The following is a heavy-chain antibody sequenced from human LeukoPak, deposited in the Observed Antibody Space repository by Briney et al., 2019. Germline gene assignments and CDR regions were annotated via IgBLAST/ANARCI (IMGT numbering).Heavy chain of an antibody. D-gene: IGHD6-6*01. Sequence: SETLSLTCTVSGGSISSYYWSWIRQPAGKGLEWIGYIYYSGSTNYNPSLKSRVTISVDTSKNQFSLKLSSVTAADTAVYYCARDRLRDWYFDLWGRGTLVTVSS. CDR2: IYYSGST. CDR3: ARDRLRDWYFDL. V-gene: IGHV4-59*01. J-gene: IGHJ2*01. CDR1: GGSISSYY.